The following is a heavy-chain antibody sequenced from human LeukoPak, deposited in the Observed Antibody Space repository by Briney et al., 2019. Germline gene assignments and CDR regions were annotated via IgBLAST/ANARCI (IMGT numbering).Heavy chain of an antibody. Sequence: GALRLSCAASGFTFSSYAMHWVRQAPGKGLEWVAVISYDGSNKYYADSVKGRFTISRDNSRNTLYLQMNSLRAEDTAVYYCARDRDSSSWYDYWGQGTLVTVSS. CDR2: ISYDGSNK. V-gene: IGHV3-30*04. CDR1: GFTFSSYA. CDR3: ARDRDSSSWYDY. D-gene: IGHD6-13*01. J-gene: IGHJ4*02.